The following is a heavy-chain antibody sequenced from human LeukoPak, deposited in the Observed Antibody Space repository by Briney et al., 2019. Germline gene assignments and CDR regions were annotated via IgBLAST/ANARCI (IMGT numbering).Heavy chain of an antibody. V-gene: IGHV3-23*01. D-gene: IGHD2-8*01. Sequence: GGSLRLSCAASGFTFSSYAMSWVRQAPGKGLEWVSGISGSGGSTYYADSVKGRFTISRDNSKNTLYLQMNSLRAEDTAVYYCAKDLGCSNGVCEFDYWGQGTLVTVSS. J-gene: IGHJ4*02. CDR2: ISGSGGST. CDR1: GFTFSSYA. CDR3: AKDLGCSNGVCEFDY.